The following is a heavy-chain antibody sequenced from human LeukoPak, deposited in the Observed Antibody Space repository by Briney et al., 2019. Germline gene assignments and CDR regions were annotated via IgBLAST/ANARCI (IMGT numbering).Heavy chain of an antibody. V-gene: IGHV3-30*02. Sequence: PGGSLRLSCAASGFTFSSYGMHWVRQAPGKGLEWVAFIRYDGSNKYYADSVKGRFTISRDNSKNTLYLQMNSLRAEDTAVYYCAKDLQYQLLNPEMADYWGQGTLVTVSS. J-gene: IGHJ4*02. D-gene: IGHD2-2*02. CDR2: IRYDGSNK. CDR1: GFTFSSYG. CDR3: AKDLQYQLLNPEMADY.